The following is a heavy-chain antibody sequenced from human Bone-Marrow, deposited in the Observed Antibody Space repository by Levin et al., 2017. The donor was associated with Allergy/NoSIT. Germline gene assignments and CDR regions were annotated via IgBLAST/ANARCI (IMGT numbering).Heavy chain of an antibody. V-gene: IGHV3-9*01. CDR1: GFTFDDFA. J-gene: IGHJ4*02. Sequence: SCAASGFTFDDFAMHWVRQVPGKGLEWVSGINWNRGIIGYADSVKDRFTISRDNARNSLFLQMNSLGPEDTPLYYCAKGLNWGSPNTFDDWGQGTLVTVSS. CDR3: AKGLNWGSPNTFDD. CDR2: INWNRGII. D-gene: IGHD7-27*01.